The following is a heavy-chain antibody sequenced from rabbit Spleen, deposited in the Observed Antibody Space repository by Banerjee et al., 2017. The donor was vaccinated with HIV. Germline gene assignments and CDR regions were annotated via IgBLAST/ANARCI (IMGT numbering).Heavy chain of an antibody. V-gene: IGHV1S45*01. D-gene: IGHD7-1*01. J-gene: IGHJ4*01. CDR3: ARFYAGYGDFGFAAM. Sequence: QEQLEESGGDLVKPEGSLTLTCTASGFSFSSSYWICWVRQAPGKGLGWIACIAAGSGGTTYYANWAKGRFTISKTSSTTVTLQMTSLTAADTATYFCARFYAGYGDFGFAAMWGPGTLVTVS. CDR2: IAAGSGGTT. CDR1: GFSFSSSYW.